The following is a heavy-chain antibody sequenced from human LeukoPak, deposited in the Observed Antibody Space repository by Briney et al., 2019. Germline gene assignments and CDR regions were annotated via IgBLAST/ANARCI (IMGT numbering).Heavy chain of an antibody. J-gene: IGHJ4*02. CDR3: ARGGTDYDFLTGYYPTYFFDS. D-gene: IGHD3-9*01. Sequence: SETLSLTCTVSGGSISSYYWSWIRQPPGKGLEWIGYIYSNGNTKYNPSLESRVTISVDTSKNQFSLKLTSVTAADTAVYYCARGGTDYDFLTGYYPTYFFDSWGQGTLVTVSA. CDR2: IYSNGNT. V-gene: IGHV4-59*01. CDR1: GGSISSYY.